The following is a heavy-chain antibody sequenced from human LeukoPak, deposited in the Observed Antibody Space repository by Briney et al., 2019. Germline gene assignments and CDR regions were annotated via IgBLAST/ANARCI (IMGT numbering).Heavy chain of an antibody. J-gene: IGHJ4*02. CDR1: GFTFSSYW. CDR2: IKQDGSEK. CDR3: ARGTTVTTTDFDY. D-gene: IGHD4-17*01. Sequence: PGGSLRLSCAASGFTFSSYWMSWVRQAPGKGRNGVANIKQDGSEKYYVDSVKGRFTISRDNAKNSLYLQMNSLRAEDTAVYYCARGTTVTTTDFDYWGQGTLVTVSS. V-gene: IGHV3-7*01.